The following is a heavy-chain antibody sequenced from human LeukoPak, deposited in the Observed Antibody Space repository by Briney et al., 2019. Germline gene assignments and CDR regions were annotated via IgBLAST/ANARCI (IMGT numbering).Heavy chain of an antibody. D-gene: IGHD3-10*01. CDR3: ARDRRGFGELPN. J-gene: IGHJ4*02. CDR2: IYSGGST. CDR1: GFTVSSNY. Sequence: GGSLRLSCAASGFTVSSNYMSWVRQAPGKGLEWVSVIYSGGSTYYADSVKGRFTISRDNSKNTLYLQVNSLRAEDTAVYYCARDRRGFGELPNWGQGTLVTVSS. V-gene: IGHV3-53*01.